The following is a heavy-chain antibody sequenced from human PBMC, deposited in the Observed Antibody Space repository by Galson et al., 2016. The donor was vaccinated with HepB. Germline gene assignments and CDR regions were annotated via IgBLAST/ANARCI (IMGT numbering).Heavy chain of an antibody. CDR2: ISSDGDNK. CDR1: GFSFSDYA. Sequence: SLRLSCAVSGFSFSDYAMSWVRQGPGKRLEWVSTISSDGDNKHYLDSVKGRFTVSRDNSKNTLDLHMNSLRAEDTAVYYCARLDTSSRFDYGSEPYYFDYWGQGTLVTVSS. V-gene: IGHV3-23*01. J-gene: IGHJ4*02. CDR3: ARLDTSSRFDYGSEPYYFDY. D-gene: IGHD3-10*01.